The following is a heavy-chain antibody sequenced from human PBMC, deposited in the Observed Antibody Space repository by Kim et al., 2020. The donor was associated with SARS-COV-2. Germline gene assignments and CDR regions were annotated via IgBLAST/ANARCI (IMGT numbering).Heavy chain of an antibody. CDR1: GGSFSSYY. D-gene: IGHD3-3*01. J-gene: IGHJ6*02. Sequence: SETLSLTCAVYGGSFSSYYWGWIRQPPGEGLEWIGEINHSGSTNYDPSLKSRVTISVDTSTNQFSLKLTSVTAADTAVYYCARTKVSIFGLFSPYYYGMDVWGQGATVTVSS. CDR2: INHSGST. V-gene: IGHV4-34*01. CDR3: ARTKVSIFGLFSPYYYGMDV.